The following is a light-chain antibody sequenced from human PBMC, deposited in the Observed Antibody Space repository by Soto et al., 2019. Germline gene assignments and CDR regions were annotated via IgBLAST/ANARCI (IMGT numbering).Light chain of an antibody. V-gene: IGLV2-14*01. CDR2: DVS. J-gene: IGLJ2*01. CDR3: SSYTSRSTHVV. CDR1: SSDVGGYNY. Sequence: QSALTQPASGSGSPGQSITISCTGTSSDVGGYNYVSWYQQHPGKAPKLMIYDVSHRPSGVSDRFSGSKSGNTASLTISGLQAEDEADYYCSSYTSRSTHVVFCGGTKLTVL.